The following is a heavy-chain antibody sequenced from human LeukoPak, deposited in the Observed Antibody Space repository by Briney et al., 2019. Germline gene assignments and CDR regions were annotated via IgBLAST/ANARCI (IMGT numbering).Heavy chain of an antibody. CDR2: ISGNGGKT. CDR1: GFTFSNYA. V-gene: IGHV3-23*01. Sequence: PGGSLRLSCAASGFTFSNYAMTWVRQAPGKGLEWVSLISGNGGKTDYADSVNGRFPISRDNSNNMFFLRMDSLRPVDTAVYFVSKDLSAMSGPVETFDSWGQGTLVTV. J-gene: IGHJ4*02. D-gene: IGHD2-2*01. CDR3: SKDLSAMSGPVETFDS.